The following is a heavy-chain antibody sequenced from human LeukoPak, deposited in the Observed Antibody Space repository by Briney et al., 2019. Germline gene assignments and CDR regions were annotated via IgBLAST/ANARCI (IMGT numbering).Heavy chain of an antibody. D-gene: IGHD2-15*01. Sequence: SETLSLTCTVSGGSISSTTYYWGWIRQPPGKGLEWIGSSYYSGSTYYNPSLRSRVTISVDTSKNQFSLKLSSVTAADTAVYYCARHLLGYCSGGNCYCFDFWGQGTLVTVSS. CDR1: GGSISSTTYY. CDR3: ARHLLGYCSGGNCYCFDF. V-gene: IGHV4-39*01. CDR2: SYYSGST. J-gene: IGHJ4*02.